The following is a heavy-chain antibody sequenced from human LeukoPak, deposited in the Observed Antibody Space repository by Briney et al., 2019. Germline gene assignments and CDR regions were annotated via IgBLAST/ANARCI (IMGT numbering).Heavy chain of an antibody. J-gene: IGHJ2*01. V-gene: IGHV3-13*05. CDR3: ARSVTYYYGSGSYWYFDL. CDR2: IGTAGDP. Sequence: GGSLRLSCAASGLTFSSYDMHWVRQATGKGLEWVSAIGTAGDPYYPGSVKGRFTISRENAKNSLYLQMNSLRAGDTAVYYCARSVTYYYGSGSYWYFDLWGRGTLVTVSS. D-gene: IGHD3-10*01. CDR1: GLTFSSYD.